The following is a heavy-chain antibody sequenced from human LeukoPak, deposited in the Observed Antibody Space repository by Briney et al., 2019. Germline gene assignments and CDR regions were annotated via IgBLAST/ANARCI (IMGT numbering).Heavy chain of an antibody. CDR3: ARGLLDTAMGGGFDY. J-gene: IGHJ4*02. Sequence: PGRSLRLSCVASGFTFSSYGMHWVRQAPGEGLEWVANIKQDGSEKYYVDSVKGRFTISRDNAKNSLYLQMNSLRAEDTAVYYCARGLLDTAMGGGFDYWGQGTLVTVSS. CDR1: GFTFSSYG. V-gene: IGHV3-7*04. D-gene: IGHD5-18*01. CDR2: IKQDGSEK.